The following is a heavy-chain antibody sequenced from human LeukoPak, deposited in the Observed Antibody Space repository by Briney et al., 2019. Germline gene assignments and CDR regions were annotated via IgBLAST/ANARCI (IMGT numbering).Heavy chain of an antibody. CDR1: GGSFSGYY. CDR3: ARGAPSITMIVVVIRFAFDI. CDR2: INHSGST. Sequence: PSETLSLTCAVYGGSFSGYYWSWIRQPPGKGLEWIGEINHSGSTNYNPSLKSRVTILVDTSKNQFSLKLSSVTAADTAVYYCARGAPSITMIVVVIRFAFDIWGQGTMVTVSS. D-gene: IGHD3-22*01. J-gene: IGHJ3*02. V-gene: IGHV4-34*01.